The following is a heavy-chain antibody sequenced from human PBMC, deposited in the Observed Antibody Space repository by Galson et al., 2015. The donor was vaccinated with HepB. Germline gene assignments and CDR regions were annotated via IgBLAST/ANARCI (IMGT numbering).Heavy chain of an antibody. Sequence: SLRLSCAASGFSFTSYSMNWVRQAPGKGLEWVSFISTTSTYIYYADSVTGRFTISRDNAKSSLYLQMNSLRAEDTAVYYCVRAFHDTSGHYWVNLDYWGQGALVTLSS. V-gene: IGHV3-21*01. D-gene: IGHD3-22*01. CDR1: GFSFTSYS. J-gene: IGHJ4*02. CDR3: VRAFHDTSGHYWVNLDY. CDR2: ISTTSTYI.